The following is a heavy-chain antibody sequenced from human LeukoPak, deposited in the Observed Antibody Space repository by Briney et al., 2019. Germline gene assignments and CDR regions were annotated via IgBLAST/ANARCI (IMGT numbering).Heavy chain of an antibody. D-gene: IGHD3-22*01. J-gene: IGHJ4*02. CDR1: GFTFNNAW. CDR3: ATDVSGYFYSPLDY. CDR2: IPTKTDGGTT. V-gene: IGHV3-15*01. Sequence: PGGSLRLSCAASGFTFNNAWMNWVRQAPGKGLEWVGRIPTKTDGGTTDYAAPVKGRFTISRDDSKNTLYVQMNSLKTEDTAVYYCATDVSGYFYSPLDYWGQGTLVTV.